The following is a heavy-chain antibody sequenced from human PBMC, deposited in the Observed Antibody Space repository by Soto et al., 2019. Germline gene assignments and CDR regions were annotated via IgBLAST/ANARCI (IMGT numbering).Heavy chain of an antibody. V-gene: IGHV1-18*01. CDR2: ISADNGNT. D-gene: IGHD5-18*01. Sequence: GASVKVSCKASGYTFYSHSISWVRQALGQGLEWMGRISADNGNTKYAQKFRGRVTMATDTSTSTVYMEMRNLRSDDTAVYYCARCIQQDYYYGMDVWGQGTTVTVSS. J-gene: IGHJ6*02. CDR3: ARCIQQDYYYGMDV. CDR1: GYTFYSHS.